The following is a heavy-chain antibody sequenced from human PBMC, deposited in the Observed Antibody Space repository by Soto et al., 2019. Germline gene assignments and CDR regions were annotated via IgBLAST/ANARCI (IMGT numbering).Heavy chain of an antibody. D-gene: IGHD2-15*01. CDR1: GFTFSSYA. J-gene: IGHJ6*02. CDR3: AKFGGIVVVVAGMDV. CDR2: ISGSGGST. Sequence: PGESLKISCAASGFTFSSYAMSWVRQAPGKGLEWVSAISGSGGSTYYADSVKGRFTISRDNSKNTLYLQMNSLRAEDTAVYYCAKFGGIVVVVAGMDVWGHGNTVPVSS. V-gene: IGHV3-23*01.